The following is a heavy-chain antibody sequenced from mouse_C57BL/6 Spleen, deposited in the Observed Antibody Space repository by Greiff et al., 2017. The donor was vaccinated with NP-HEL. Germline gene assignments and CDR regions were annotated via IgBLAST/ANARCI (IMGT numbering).Heavy chain of an antibody. CDR2: ISDGGSYT. D-gene: IGHD3-2*02. J-gene: IGHJ2*01. V-gene: IGHV5-4*01. Sequence: EVQGVESGGGLVKPGGSLKLSCAASGFTFSSYAMSWVRQTPEKRLEWVATISDGGSYTYYPDNVKGRFTISRDNAKNNLYLQMSHLKSEDTAMYYCARDSSGHDYWGQGTTLTVSS. CDR1: GFTFSSYA. CDR3: ARDSSGHDY.